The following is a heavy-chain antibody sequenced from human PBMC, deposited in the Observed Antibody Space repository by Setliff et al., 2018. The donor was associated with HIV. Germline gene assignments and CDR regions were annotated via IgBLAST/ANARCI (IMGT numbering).Heavy chain of an antibody. CDR1: GGSFSGYY. V-gene: IGHV4-34*01. CDR3: ARGSRQLTIFGVVFKTNYYFMDV. D-gene: IGHD3-3*01. Sequence: SETLSLTCAVYGGSFSGYYWSWIRQPPGKGLEWIGEINHDRTTNYNPSLKSRVTISVDTSKNQFSLTLNSVTAADTAVYYCARGSRQLTIFGVVFKTNYYFMDVWGKGTAVTAS. CDR2: INHDRTT. J-gene: IGHJ6*03.